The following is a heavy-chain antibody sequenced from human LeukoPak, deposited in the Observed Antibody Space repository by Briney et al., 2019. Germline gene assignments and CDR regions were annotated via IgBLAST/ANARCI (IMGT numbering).Heavy chain of an antibody. J-gene: IGHJ4*02. Sequence: GGSLRLSCAASGFTFSDHYMDWARQAPGRGLEWISYISSGSRTIYYADSVEGRFTISRDNGKNSLYLLLNSLRADDTAVYFCVRESITGHRDFDYWGQGTLITVSS. D-gene: IGHD1-20*01. V-gene: IGHV3-48*01. CDR2: ISSGSRTI. CDR3: VRESITGHRDFDY. CDR1: GFTFSDHY.